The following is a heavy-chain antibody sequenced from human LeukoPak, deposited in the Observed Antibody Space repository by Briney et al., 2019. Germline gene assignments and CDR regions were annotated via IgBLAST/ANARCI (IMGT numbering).Heavy chain of an antibody. CDR2: ISSSGSTI. J-gene: IGHJ4*02. V-gene: IGHV3-11*04. D-gene: IGHD5-18*01. Sequence: GGSLRLSCAASGFTFSDYYMSWIRQAPGKGLEWVSYISSSGSTIYYADSVKGRFTISRDNAKNSLYLQMNSLRAEDTAVYYCARALTRGYSYGPFDYWGQGTLVTVSS. CDR1: GFTFSDYY. CDR3: ARALTRGYSYGPFDY.